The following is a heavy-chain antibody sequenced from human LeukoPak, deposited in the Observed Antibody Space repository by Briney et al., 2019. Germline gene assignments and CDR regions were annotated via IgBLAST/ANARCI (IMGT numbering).Heavy chain of an antibody. J-gene: IGHJ4*02. D-gene: IGHD5-18*01. CDR2: INHSGST. CDR3: ARGGYPYY. CDR1: GGSISSYY. Sequence: SETLSLTCTVSGGSISSYYWSWIRQPPGKGLEWIGEINHSGSTNYNPSLKSRVTISVDTSKNQFSLKLSSVTAADTAVYYCARGGYPYYWGQGTLVTVSS. V-gene: IGHV4-34*01.